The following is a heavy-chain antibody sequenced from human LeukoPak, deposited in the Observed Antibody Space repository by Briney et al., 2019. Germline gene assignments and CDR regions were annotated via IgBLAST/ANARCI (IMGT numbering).Heavy chain of an antibody. D-gene: IGHD6-19*01. V-gene: IGHV3-74*01. CDR3: ARAVAGTRNAFDL. CDR2: ISNDVISTIST. CDR1: GFTFSTHW. J-gene: IGHJ3*01. Sequence: PGGSLRLSCEASGFTFSTHWMHWVRQVPGKGLVWISRISNDVISTISTSYADSVKGRFTISRDNAKTTLYLQMNSLIAEDTAVYYCARAVAGTRNAFDLWGQGTMVTVSS.